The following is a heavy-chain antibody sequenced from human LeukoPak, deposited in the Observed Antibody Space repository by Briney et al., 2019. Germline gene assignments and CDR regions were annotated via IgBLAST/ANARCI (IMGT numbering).Heavy chain of an antibody. Sequence: TLSLTCTVSGGSISSGSYYWSWIRQPAGKGLEWIGRIYTSGSTNYNPSLKSRVTISVDTSKNHFSLKLRSVSAADTAVYYCARDAHVALRVFDIWGQGIMVTVSS. CDR3: ARDAHVALRVFDI. D-gene: IGHD5-12*01. CDR1: GGSISSGSYY. J-gene: IGHJ3*02. CDR2: IYTSGST. V-gene: IGHV4-61*02.